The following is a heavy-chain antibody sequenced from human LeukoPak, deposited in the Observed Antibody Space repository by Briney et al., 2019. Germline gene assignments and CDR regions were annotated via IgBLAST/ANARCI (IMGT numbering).Heavy chain of an antibody. V-gene: IGHV3-23*01. D-gene: IGHD6-13*01. Sequence: GGSLRLSCAASGFTFSNYAMSWVRQAPGKGLEWVSTISGNGVSTYYADSVKGRFTTSRDNSKNTVYLQMNSLRAEDTAVYYCAKRIAATSFDYWGQGTLVTVSS. CDR2: ISGNGVST. J-gene: IGHJ4*02. CDR1: GFTFSNYA. CDR3: AKRIAATSFDY.